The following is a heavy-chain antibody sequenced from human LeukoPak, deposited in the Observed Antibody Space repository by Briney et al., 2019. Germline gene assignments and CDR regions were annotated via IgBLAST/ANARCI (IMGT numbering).Heavy chain of an antibody. CDR3: ARIGTVEFDY. CDR1: GGSFSGYY. CDR2: INHSGST. D-gene: IGHD4-17*01. Sequence: SETLSLTCAVYGGSFSGYYWSWIRQPPGKGLEWIGEINHSGSTNYNPSLKSRVTISVDTSKNQFSLKLSSVTAADTAVYYCARIGTVEFDYGGKGTLVTVSS. V-gene: IGHV4-34*01. J-gene: IGHJ4*02.